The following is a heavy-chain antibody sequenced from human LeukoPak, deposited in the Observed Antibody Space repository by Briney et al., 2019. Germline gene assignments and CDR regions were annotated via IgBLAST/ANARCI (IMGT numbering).Heavy chain of an antibody. CDR3: ARVTRRRTTGEKFGRYVDY. CDR2: ISSGGNS. V-gene: IGHV4-34*01. J-gene: IGHJ4*02. D-gene: IGHD3-10*01. Sequence: PSETLSLTCAVYGGSFSGYLWTWIRQSPGQGLEWSGEISSGGNSNENPSLKSRVSISVDTSKSQFSLTLNSVTAADTGVFYCARVTRRRTTGEKFGRYVDYWGPGILVRVSS. CDR1: GGSFSGYL.